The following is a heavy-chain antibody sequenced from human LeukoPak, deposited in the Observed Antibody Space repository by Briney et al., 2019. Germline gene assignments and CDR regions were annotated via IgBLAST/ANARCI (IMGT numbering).Heavy chain of an antibody. Sequence: TSETLSLTCTVSGGSISSYYWSWIRQPPGKGLEWIGYIYYSGSTNYNPSLKSRVTISVDTSKNQFSLKLSSVTAADTAVYYCARRRAVAGRGYFDYWGQGTLVTVSS. CDR2: IYYSGST. CDR3: ARRRAVAGRGYFDY. J-gene: IGHJ4*02. D-gene: IGHD6-19*01. CDR1: GGSISSYY. V-gene: IGHV4-59*01.